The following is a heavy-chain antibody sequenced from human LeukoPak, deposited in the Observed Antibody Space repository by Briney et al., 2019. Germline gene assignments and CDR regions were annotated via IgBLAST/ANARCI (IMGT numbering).Heavy chain of an antibody. J-gene: IGHJ3*02. CDR2: IYYSWST. CDR3: ARFDAFDI. Sequence: GLEWIGYIYYSWSTYYNPSLKSRVTISVDTSKNQFSLKLSSVTAADTAVYYCARFDAFDIWGQGTMVTVSS. V-gene: IGHV4-31*02.